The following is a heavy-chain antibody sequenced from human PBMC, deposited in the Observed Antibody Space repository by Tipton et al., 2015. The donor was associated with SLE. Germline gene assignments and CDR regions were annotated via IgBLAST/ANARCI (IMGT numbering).Heavy chain of an antibody. CDR2: IYYSGST. Sequence: LRLSCTVSGGSISSYYWSWIRQPPGKGLEWIGYIYYSGSTNYNPSLKSRVTISVDTSKNQFSLKLSSVTAADTAVYYCAGLRVTSDAFDIWAKGQWSPSLQ. CDR3: AGLRVTSDAFDI. V-gene: IGHV4-59*01. D-gene: IGHD2-21*02. J-gene: IGHJ3*02. CDR1: GGSISSYY.